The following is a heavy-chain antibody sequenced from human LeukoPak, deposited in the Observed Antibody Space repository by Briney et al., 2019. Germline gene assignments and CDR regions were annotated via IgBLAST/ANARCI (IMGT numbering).Heavy chain of an antibody. CDR2: IFYSGST. V-gene: IGHV4-31*03. CDR1: GVSISSGGYY. J-gene: IGHJ4*02. D-gene: IGHD4-23*01. CDR3: ARDPYGGNSL. Sequence: SQTLSLTCTVSGVSISSGGYYWSWIRQHPGKGLEWIGYIFYSGSTYYNPSLKSRVTISVDTSKNHFSLKLSSVTAADTAVYYCARDPYGGNSLWGQGNLVTVSS.